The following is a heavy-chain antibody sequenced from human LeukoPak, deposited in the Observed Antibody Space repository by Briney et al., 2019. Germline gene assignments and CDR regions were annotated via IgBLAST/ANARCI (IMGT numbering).Heavy chain of an antibody. CDR1: GYTFTGYY. Sequence: ASVKVSCKASGYTFTGYYMHWVRQAPGQGLEYMGWINPNSGDTNHAQNFQGRVTLTRDTPISTAYMELSRLTSDDTAVYFCARGGIVVVPAAHRRNWFDPWGQGTLVTVSS. CDR3: ARGGIVVVPAAHRRNWFDP. J-gene: IGHJ5*02. V-gene: IGHV1-2*02. D-gene: IGHD2-2*01. CDR2: INPNSGDT.